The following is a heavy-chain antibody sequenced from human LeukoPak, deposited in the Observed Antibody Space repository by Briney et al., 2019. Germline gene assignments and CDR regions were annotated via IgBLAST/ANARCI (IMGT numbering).Heavy chain of an antibody. D-gene: IGHD3-10*01. CDR2: IYPGDSAT. Sequence: GESLKISCKGSGYSYTSYWIGWVRQMPGKGLEWMGIIYPGDSATRYSPSFQGQVTISADKSISTAYLQWSSLKASDTAKYYRALGRRGAAGAFDIWGQGTLVTVSS. J-gene: IGHJ3*02. CDR3: ALGRRGAAGAFDI. CDR1: GYSYTSYW. V-gene: IGHV5-51*01.